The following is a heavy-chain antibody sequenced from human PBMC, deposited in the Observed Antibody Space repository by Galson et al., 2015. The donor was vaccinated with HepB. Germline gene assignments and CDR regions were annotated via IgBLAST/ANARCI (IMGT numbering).Heavy chain of an antibody. CDR2: ISGSGGST. CDR1: GVTFNYHA. V-gene: IGHV3-23*01. J-gene: IGHJ6*02. D-gene: IGHD1-20*01. Sequence: SLRLSCAASGVTFNYHAMNWVRQAPGKGLEWVASISGSGGSTYYADSVKGRFTVSRDNSLDPVDLEMDSLRAEDTAVYYCARGRGDNWNDVFQYYYYYGMDVWGQGTTITVSS. CDR3: ARGRGDNWNDVFQYYYYYGMDV.